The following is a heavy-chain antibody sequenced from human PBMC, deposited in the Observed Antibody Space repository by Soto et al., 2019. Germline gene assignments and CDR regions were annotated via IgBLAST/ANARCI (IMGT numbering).Heavy chain of an antibody. D-gene: IGHD3-9*01. J-gene: IGHJ4*01. CDR2: IKSKFDGETI. V-gene: IGHV3-15*01. Sequence: GGSLRLSCAASGINFSRAWMSWVRQAPGKGLEWVGRIKSKFDGETIDYAAPVKGRFTISRDDSKNIVYLQMNSLNTEDTAVYYCATGLLRYYAYWGHGTRVTVTS. CDR3: ATGLLRYYAY. CDR1: GINFSRAW.